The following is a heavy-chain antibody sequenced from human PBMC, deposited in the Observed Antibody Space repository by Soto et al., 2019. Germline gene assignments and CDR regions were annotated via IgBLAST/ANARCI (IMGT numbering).Heavy chain of an antibody. D-gene: IGHD3-16*01. J-gene: IGHJ6*02. V-gene: IGHV3-9*01. CDR1: GFTFDDYA. Sequence: PGGFLRLSCAASGFTFDDYAMHWVRQAPGKGLEWVSGISWNSGSIGYADSVKGRFTISRDNAKNSLSLQMNSLRAEDTALYYCAKEKGFGGVRKGMDVWGQGTTVTVSS. CDR2: ISWNSGSI. CDR3: AKEKGFGGVRKGMDV.